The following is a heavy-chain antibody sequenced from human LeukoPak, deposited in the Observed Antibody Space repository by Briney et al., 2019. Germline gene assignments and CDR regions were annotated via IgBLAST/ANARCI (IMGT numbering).Heavy chain of an antibody. CDR2: ISWDGGTT. CDR3: SKDISRTRGVGFDY. CDR1: GFTFDDYT. D-gene: IGHD2-2*01. J-gene: IGHJ4*02. V-gene: IGHV3-43*01. Sequence: QPGGSLRLSCAASGFTFDDYTMHWVRQAPGKGLEWVSLISWDGGTTHYADSVKGRFTISRDNSKNSLYLQMNSLRTEDTALYYCSKDISRTRGVGFDYWGQGTLVTVSS.